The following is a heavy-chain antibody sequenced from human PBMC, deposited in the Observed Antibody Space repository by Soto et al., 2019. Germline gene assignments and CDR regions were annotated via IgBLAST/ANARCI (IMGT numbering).Heavy chain of an antibody. CDR3: ASRSGTYPYYFDY. J-gene: IGHJ4*02. Sequence: ASVKVACKVSGYTFTSYGISWMRQAPGQGPEWMGWISTYNGNTNYAQKFQGRVTMTTDTSTSTAYMELRSLRSDDTAVYYCASRSGTYPYYFDYWGQGTLVTVSS. V-gene: IGHV1-18*01. D-gene: IGHD1-26*01. CDR1: GYTFTSYG. CDR2: ISTYNGNT.